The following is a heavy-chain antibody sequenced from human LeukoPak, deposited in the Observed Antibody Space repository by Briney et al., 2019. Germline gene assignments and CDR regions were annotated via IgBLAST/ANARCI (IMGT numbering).Heavy chain of an antibody. V-gene: IGHV3-53*01. Sequence: PGGSLRLSCAASGFTLSGVYMSRVRQAPGQGLELVSVIFGASSTYYADSVKGRFTISRDNSKNTLYLQMNSLRPEDTAVYYCARAIQFGGYFDYWGQGTLVSVST. CDR2: IFGASST. D-gene: IGHD2-15*01. J-gene: IGHJ4*02. CDR3: ARAIQFGGYFDY. CDR1: GFTLSGVY.